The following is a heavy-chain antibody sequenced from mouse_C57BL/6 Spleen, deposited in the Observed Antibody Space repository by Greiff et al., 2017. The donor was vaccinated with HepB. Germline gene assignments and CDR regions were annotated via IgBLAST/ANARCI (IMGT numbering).Heavy chain of an antibody. CDR2: IYPGSGST. J-gene: IGHJ4*01. Sequence: QVQLQQPGAELVKPGASVKMSCKASGYTFTSYWITWVKQRPGQGLEWIGDIYPGSGSTNYNEKFKSKATLTVDTSSSTAYMQLSSLTSEDSAVYYCARRGDYDHYAMDYWGQGTSVTVSS. D-gene: IGHD2-4*01. CDR1: GYTFTSYW. V-gene: IGHV1-55*01. CDR3: ARRGDYDHYAMDY.